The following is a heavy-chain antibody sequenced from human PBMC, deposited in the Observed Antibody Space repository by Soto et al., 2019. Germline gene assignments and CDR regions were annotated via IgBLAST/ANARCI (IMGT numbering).Heavy chain of an antibody. CDR2: IIPVYGTT. Sequence: QVQLVQSGAEVKKPGSLVKVSCKASGYTFSDYAISWVRQAPGQGLEWMGGIIPVYGTTNYAQKFQGRVSIIADESTSTVYMELSSLRSDDTAVYYCARDFGKGNYYYYGLDVWGQGTTVTVSS. J-gene: IGHJ6*02. CDR1: GYTFSDYA. V-gene: IGHV1-69*01. D-gene: IGHD3-10*01. CDR3: ARDFGKGNYYYYGLDV.